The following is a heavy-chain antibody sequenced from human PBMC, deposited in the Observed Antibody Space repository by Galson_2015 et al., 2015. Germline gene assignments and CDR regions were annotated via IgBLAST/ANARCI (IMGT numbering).Heavy chain of an antibody. CDR3: ARDLVGITGTTDYYYGMDV. D-gene: IGHD1-7*01. J-gene: IGHJ6*02. Sequence: SLRLSCAASGFTFSSYAMHWVRQAPGKGLEWVAVISYDGSNKYYADSLKGRFTISRDNSKNTLYLQMNSLRAEDTAVYYCARDLVGITGTTDYYYGMDVWGQGTTVTVSS. CDR1: GFTFSSYA. V-gene: IGHV3-30-3*01. CDR2: ISYDGSNK.